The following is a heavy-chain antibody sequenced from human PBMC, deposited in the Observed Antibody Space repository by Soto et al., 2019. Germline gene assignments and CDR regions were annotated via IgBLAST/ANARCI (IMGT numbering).Heavy chain of an antibody. CDR2: INHSGSN. Sequence: QLQQWGAGLLKPSETLSLTCVVSGGSFSTYYYNWIRQSPGKGLEWIGEINHSGSNNYSPSLKSRVTMSSDTSKSQFSPKLTSVTAADTAVYYWARGGSNDWQVACDTWGQGTMVTVSS. V-gene: IGHV4-34*01. CDR3: ARGGSNDWQVACDT. CDR1: GGSFSTYY. D-gene: IGHD3-9*01. J-gene: IGHJ3*02.